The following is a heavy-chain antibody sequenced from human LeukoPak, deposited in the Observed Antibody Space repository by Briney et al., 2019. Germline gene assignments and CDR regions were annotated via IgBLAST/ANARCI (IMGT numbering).Heavy chain of an antibody. CDR2: ISSSGSTI. CDR1: GFTFSDYY. V-gene: IGHV3-11*01. Sequence: PGGSLRLSCAASGFTFSDYYMSWIRQAPGKGLEWVSYISSSGSTIYYADSVKGRFTISRDNAKNSLYLQMNSLRAEDTALYYCAKDRMSMVRRSAFDIWGQGTMVTVSS. J-gene: IGHJ3*02. D-gene: IGHD3-10*01. CDR3: AKDRMSMVRRSAFDI.